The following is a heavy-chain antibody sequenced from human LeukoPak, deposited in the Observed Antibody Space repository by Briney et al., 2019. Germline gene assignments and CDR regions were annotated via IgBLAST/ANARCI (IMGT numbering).Heavy chain of an antibody. J-gene: IGHJ4*02. D-gene: IGHD3-3*01. CDR3: AKGRSLWSGFDY. V-gene: IGHV3-30*07. CDR2: ISYDGSNK. CDR1: GFTFSSYV. Sequence: GGSLRLSCAAPGFTFSSYVMHWVRQAPGKGLEWVAVISYDGSNKYYADSVKGRVTISRDNSKNTLYLQMNSLRAEDTAVYYCAKGRSLWSGFDYWGQGTLVTVSS.